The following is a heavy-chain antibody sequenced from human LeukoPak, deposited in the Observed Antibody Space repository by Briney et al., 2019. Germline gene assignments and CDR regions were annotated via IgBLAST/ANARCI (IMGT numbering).Heavy chain of an antibody. J-gene: IGHJ5*02. CDR2: IWYDGSNK. Sequence: GGSLRLSCTASGFTFSTYGMHWVRQAPGKGLEWVAVIWYDGSNKYCADSVKGRFTISRDNSKSTLYLQVNSLRAEDTAVYYCARARNDYDSSGFSALDLWGQGTLVTVSS. CDR1: GFTFSTYG. D-gene: IGHD3-22*01. V-gene: IGHV3-33*08. CDR3: ARARNDYDSSGFSALDL.